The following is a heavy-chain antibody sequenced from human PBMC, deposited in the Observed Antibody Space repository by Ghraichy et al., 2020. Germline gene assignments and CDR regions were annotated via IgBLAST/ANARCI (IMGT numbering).Heavy chain of an antibody. D-gene: IGHD3-9*01. CDR3: ARDRVDLRAFDI. CDR1: GFTFTDYY. J-gene: IGHJ3*02. CDR2: ISSSGNYT. Sequence: LSCAASGFTFTDYYMTWIRQAPEKGLEWVSSISSSGNYTSYADSVKGRFTISRDNAKNSLYVQMNSLRAEDTAVYYCARDRVDLRAFDIWGQGTLVTVSS. V-gene: IGHV3-11*06.